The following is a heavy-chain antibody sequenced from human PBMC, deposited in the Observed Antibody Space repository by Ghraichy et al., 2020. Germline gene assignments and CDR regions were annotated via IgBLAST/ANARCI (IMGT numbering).Heavy chain of an antibody. J-gene: IGHJ6*02. CDR3: ARDMWYYGSGTYLLHGMDV. V-gene: IGHV4-4*02. Sequence: SETLSLTCTVSGGSISNSNWWSWVRQPPGKGLEWIGDIYHTGSTDFNPSLKSRVTISVDKSKNYFSLKVTSVTAADTAVYYCARDMWYYGSGTYLLHGMDVWGQGTTVTVSS. CDR1: GGSISNSNW. CDR2: IYHTGST. D-gene: IGHD3-10*01.